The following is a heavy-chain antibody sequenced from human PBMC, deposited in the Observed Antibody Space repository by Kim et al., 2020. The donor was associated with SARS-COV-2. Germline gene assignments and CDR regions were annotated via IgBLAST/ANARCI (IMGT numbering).Heavy chain of an antibody. CDR1: GGSISDSSYY. CDR3: ARPVAGGYSYGFDS. CDR2: VLSSGNT. J-gene: IGHJ5*01. V-gene: IGHV4-39*01. Sequence: SETLSLTCTVSGGSISDSSYYWGWIRQPPGQGLAWIGSVLSSGNTYYNPSLNSRLTISVDTSKNQISLRLSSVTAADTAVYYCARPVAGGYSYGFDSWGQGILVTVSS. D-gene: IGHD5-18*01.